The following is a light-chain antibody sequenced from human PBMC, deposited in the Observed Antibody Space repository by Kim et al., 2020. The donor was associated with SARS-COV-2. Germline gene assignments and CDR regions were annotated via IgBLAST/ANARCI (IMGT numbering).Light chain of an antibody. Sequence: GHSATISCMRTSSNVGGNNYVSWHQQQPGKAPKLMIYDVSKRPSGVPDRFSGSKSGNTASLTISGLQAEDEADYYCCSYAGSYTYVFGTGTKVTVL. CDR1: SSNVGGNNY. J-gene: IGLJ1*01. CDR2: DVS. CDR3: CSYAGSYTYV. V-gene: IGLV2-11*03.